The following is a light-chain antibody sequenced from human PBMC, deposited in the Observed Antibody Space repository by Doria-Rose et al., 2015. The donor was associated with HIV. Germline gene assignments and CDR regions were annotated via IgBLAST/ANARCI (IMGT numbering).Light chain of an antibody. J-gene: IGKJ3*01. V-gene: IGKV4-1*01. CDR1: QSLLYTSKNY. CDR3: QQYYDTPS. CDR2: WAS. Sequence: DIRLTQSPESLGMSLGGRATLNCKSNQSLLYTSKNYLAWYQQKPGQPPKLLIYWASARQSGVPDRFSGSGSGTDFTLTISSLEAEDVAVYYCQQYYDTPSFGPGTTVDIK.